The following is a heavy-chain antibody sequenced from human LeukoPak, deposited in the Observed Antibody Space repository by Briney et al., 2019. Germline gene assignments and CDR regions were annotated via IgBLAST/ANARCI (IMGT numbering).Heavy chain of an antibody. D-gene: IGHD3-22*01. Sequence: ASVKVSCKASGYTFTSYGISWVRQAPGQGLEWMGWISAYNGNTNYAQKLQGRVTMTTDTSTSTAYMELRSLRSDDTAVYYCARDPSYYDSSGSVFGYWGQGTLVTVSS. V-gene: IGHV1-18*01. CDR1: GYTFTSYG. CDR3: ARDPSYYDSSGSVFGY. CDR2: ISAYNGNT. J-gene: IGHJ4*02.